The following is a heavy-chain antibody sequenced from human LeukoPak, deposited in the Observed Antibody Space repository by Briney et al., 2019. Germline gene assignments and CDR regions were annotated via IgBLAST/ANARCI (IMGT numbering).Heavy chain of an antibody. CDR1: GGSISGLY. CDR2: IYYSGST. D-gene: IGHD3-10*01. V-gene: IGHV4-59*11. CDR3: ATPLYYYGSGRGSYGMDV. Sequence: SETLSLTCTVSGGSISGLYWSWIRQPPGKGLEWIGYIYYSGSTNYNPSLKGRVTMSVDTSKNQFSLKLSSVTAADTAVYYCATPLYYYGSGRGSYGMDVWGQGTTVTVSS. J-gene: IGHJ6*02.